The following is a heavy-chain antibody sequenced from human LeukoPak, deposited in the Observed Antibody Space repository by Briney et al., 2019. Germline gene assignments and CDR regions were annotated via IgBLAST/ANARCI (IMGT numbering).Heavy chain of an antibody. CDR3: AKWDLGQWVAGHFDY. CDR1: GFTFSSYG. J-gene: IGHJ4*02. V-gene: IGHV3-23*01. Sequence: GGSLRLSCAASGFTFSSYGMSWVRQAPGKGLEWVSGMSNSGVYTYYADSVKGRFTISRDNSKNTLYLQMNSLRAEDTAVYYCAKWDLGQWVAGHFDYWGQGTLVTVSS. CDR2: MSNSGVYT. D-gene: IGHD6-19*01.